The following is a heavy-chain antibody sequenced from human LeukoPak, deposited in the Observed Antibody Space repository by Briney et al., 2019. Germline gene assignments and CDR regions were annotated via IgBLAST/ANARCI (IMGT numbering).Heavy chain of an antibody. Sequence: SETLSLTCTVSGGSISSYYWSWIRQPPGKGLEWIGYIYYSGSTNYNPSLKSRVTISVDTSKNQFSLKLSSVTAADTAVYYCARDLVGLQRGNWFDPWGQGTLVTVSP. CDR1: GGSISSYY. J-gene: IGHJ5*02. V-gene: IGHV4-59*01. D-gene: IGHD4-11*01. CDR2: IYYSGST. CDR3: ARDLVGLQRGNWFDP.